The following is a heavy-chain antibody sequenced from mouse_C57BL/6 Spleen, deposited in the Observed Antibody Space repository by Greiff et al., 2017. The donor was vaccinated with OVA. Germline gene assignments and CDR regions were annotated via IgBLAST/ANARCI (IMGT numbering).Heavy chain of an antibody. Sequence: QVQLQQSGSELRSPGSSVKLSCKDFDSEVFPIAYMSWVRQKPGHGFEWIGGILPSIGRTIYGEKFEDKATLDADTLSNTAYLELNSLTSEDSAIYYCARDSDYYGSSRYFDVWGTGTTVTVSS. CDR1: DSEVFPIAY. CDR2: ILPSIGRT. J-gene: IGHJ1*03. V-gene: IGHV15-2*01. CDR3: ARDSDYYGSSRYFDV. D-gene: IGHD1-1*01.